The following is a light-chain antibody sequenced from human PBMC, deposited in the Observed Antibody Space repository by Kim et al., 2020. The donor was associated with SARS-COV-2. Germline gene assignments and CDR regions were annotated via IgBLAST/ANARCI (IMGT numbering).Light chain of an antibody. CDR2: YDS. V-gene: IGLV3-21*04. CDR3: QVWDSHVV. CDR1: NIGSKS. Sequence: VSVAPGKTARITSGGNNIGSKSVHWYQQKPGQAPVLVIYYDSDRPSGIPERFSGSNSGNTATLTISRVEAGDEADYYCQVWDSHVVFGGGTQLTVL. J-gene: IGLJ2*01.